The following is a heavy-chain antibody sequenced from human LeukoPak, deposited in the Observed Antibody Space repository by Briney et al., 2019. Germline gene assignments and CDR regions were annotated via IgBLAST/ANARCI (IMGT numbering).Heavy chain of an antibody. J-gene: IGHJ4*02. CDR1: GFTFDDYG. D-gene: IGHD1-26*01. V-gene: IGHV3-20*04. CDR2: ISWNGGRT. CDR3: ARDRSYGALDY. Sequence: GGSLRLSCAASGFTFDDYGMNWVRQAPGKGLEWVSGISWNGGRTYYADSVKGRFTISRDNAKNSLYLHMNSLRAEDTALYSCARDRSYGALDYWGQGTLVTVSS.